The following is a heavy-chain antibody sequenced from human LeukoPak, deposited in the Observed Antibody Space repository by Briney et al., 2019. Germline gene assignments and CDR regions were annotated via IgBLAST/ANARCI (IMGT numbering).Heavy chain of an antibody. J-gene: IGHJ4*02. CDR1: GFTFSSYS. D-gene: IGHD3-22*01. V-gene: IGHV3-21*01. CDR2: ISSSSSYI. CDR3: AREWSYYDSSGYYSTPFDY. Sequence: PGGSLRLSCAASGFTFSSYSMNWARQAPGKGLEWVSSISSSSSYIYYADSVKGRFTISRDNAKNSLYLQMNSLRAEDTAVHYCAREWSYYDSSGYYSTPFDYWGQGTLVTVSS.